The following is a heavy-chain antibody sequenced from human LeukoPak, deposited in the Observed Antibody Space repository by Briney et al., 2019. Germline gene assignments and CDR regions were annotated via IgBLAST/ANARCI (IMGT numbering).Heavy chain of an antibody. J-gene: IGHJ4*02. D-gene: IGHD6-13*01. CDR1: GYTFTGYY. CDR3: ARCTYSSSPFDY. Sequence: ASVKVSCKASGYTFTGYYMHWVRQAPGQGLEWMGWINPNSGGTNYAQKFQGRVTMTRDTSISTAYMELSRLRSDDTAVYYCARCTYSSSPFDYWGQGTLVTVSS. V-gene: IGHV1-2*02. CDR2: INPNSGGT.